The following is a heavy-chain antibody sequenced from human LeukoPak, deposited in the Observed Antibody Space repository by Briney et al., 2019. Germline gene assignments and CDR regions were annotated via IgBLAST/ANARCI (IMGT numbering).Heavy chain of an antibody. CDR2: INTDGTTT. D-gene: IGHD5-12*01. CDR3: AREYSERALDP. Sequence: GGSLSLSCAASGLTLPNYRVHWVRQAPGKGLVWVARINTDGTTTTYADSVNGRFTIFRDNVDKIVYLQMNSLGIEDTALYFCAREYSERALDPWGQGTLVTVSS. CDR1: GLTLPNYR. V-gene: IGHV3-74*01. J-gene: IGHJ5*02.